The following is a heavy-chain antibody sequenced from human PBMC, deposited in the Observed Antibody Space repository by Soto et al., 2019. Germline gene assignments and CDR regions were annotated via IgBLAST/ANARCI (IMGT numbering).Heavy chain of an antibody. J-gene: IGHJ4*02. Sequence: QVQLVQSESEVQKHGSSVTVSCKVSGGTFKNYAISWVRQAPGQGLEWVGGILPVFDELNYAPKLQGRVTITADEVTSTAHLELVSLTSEDTAVYFCARASDTSGYYYWGQGTLVTVSS. CDR1: GGTFKNYA. CDR3: ARASDTSGYYY. D-gene: IGHD3-22*01. CDR2: ILPVFDEL. V-gene: IGHV1-69*01.